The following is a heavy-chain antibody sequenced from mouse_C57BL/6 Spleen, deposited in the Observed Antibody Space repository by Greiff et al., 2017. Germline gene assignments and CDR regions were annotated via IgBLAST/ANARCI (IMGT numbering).Heavy chain of an antibody. CDR2: IYPRSGNT. CDR1: GYTFTSYG. D-gene: IGHD2-3*01. CDR3: ARYDGYYGAY. J-gene: IGHJ3*01. Sequence: VQLQQSGAELARPGASVKLSCKASGYTFTSYGISWVKQRTGQGLEWIGEIYPRSGNTYYNEKFEGKATLTADKSSSTAYMELRSLTSEDSAVYFCARYDGYYGAYWGQGTLVTVSA. V-gene: IGHV1-81*01.